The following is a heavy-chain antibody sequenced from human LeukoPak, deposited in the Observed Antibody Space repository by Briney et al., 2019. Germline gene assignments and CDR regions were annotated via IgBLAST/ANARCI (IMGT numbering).Heavy chain of an antibody. CDR3: ANTPGRQPPSNYGMDV. CDR2: ISGSGGST. J-gene: IGHJ6*04. Sequence: GGSLRLSCAASGFTFSSYAMSWVRQAPGKGLEWVSAISGSGGSTYYADSVKGRFTISRDNSKNTLYLQMNSLRAEDTAVYYCANTPGRQPPSNYGMDVWAKGTTVPVPS. D-gene: IGHD2-2*01. V-gene: IGHV3-23*01. CDR1: GFTFSSYA.